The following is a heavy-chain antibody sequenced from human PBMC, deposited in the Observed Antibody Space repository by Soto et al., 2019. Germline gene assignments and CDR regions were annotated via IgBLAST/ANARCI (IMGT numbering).Heavy chain of an antibody. J-gene: IGHJ4*02. CDR3: ARGVGYCSGGSCSYFDY. D-gene: IGHD2-15*01. Sequence: ASVKVSCKASGYTFTSYGISWVRQAPGQGLEWMGWISAYNGNTNYAQKLQGRVTMTTDTSTSTAYMELRSLRSDDTAVYYCARGVGYCSGGSCSYFDYWGQGTLVTVSS. CDR1: GYTFTSYG. CDR2: ISAYNGNT. V-gene: IGHV1-18*01.